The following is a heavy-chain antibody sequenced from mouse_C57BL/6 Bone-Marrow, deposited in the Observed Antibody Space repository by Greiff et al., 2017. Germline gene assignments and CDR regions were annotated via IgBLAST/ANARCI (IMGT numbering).Heavy chain of an antibody. Sequence: EVKLQESGAELVRPGASVKFSCTASGFTIKDYFMHWVKQRPEQGLEWIGRIDPEDGDTEYAPKFQGKATLTADTSSNPAYLQLSSLPSEDTAVYYCTGRLRYYFDYGGQGTTLTVSS. V-gene: IGHV14-1*01. CDR3: TGRLRYYFDY. CDR2: IDPEDGDT. J-gene: IGHJ2*01. D-gene: IGHD2-4*01. CDR1: GFTIKDYF.